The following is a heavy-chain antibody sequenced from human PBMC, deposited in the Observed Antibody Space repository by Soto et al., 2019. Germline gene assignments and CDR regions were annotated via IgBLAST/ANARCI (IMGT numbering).Heavy chain of an antibody. D-gene: IGHD3-10*01. Sequence: PGGSLRLSCAASGFTFSTYGMQWVRQAPGKGLEWVAVISYDGYLKYYVDAVKGRFTVARDNSKNTLFLEMNSLRVEDTAVYFCAKDLKVSGSHYGTLNYYYGMDVWGRGTTVTVCS. V-gene: IGHV3-30*18. CDR1: GFTFSTYG. J-gene: IGHJ6*02. CDR2: ISYDGYLK. CDR3: AKDLKVSGSHYGTLNYYYGMDV.